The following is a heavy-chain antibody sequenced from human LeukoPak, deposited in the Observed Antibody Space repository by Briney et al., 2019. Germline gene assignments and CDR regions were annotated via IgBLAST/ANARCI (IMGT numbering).Heavy chain of an antibody. Sequence: ASVKVSCKASGYTFRSYAISWVRQAPGQGLEWMGWISAYNGNRNYAQKLQGRVTMTTDTFTSTAYMELRSLRSDDTAVYYCARLIPQVVVPGAVDYWGQGTLVTVSS. V-gene: IGHV1-18*01. CDR3: ARLIPQVVVPGAVDY. J-gene: IGHJ4*02. D-gene: IGHD2-2*01. CDR1: GYTFRSYA. CDR2: ISAYNGNR.